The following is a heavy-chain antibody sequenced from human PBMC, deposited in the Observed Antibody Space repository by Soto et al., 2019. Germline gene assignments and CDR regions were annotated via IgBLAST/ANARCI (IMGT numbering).Heavy chain of an antibody. V-gene: IGHV3-30*18. CDR2: ISYDGGYK. CDR1: GFTFSGYS. CDR3: AKVPYYYDSSNYYV. J-gene: IGHJ4*02. Sequence: GGSLRLSCAASGFTFSGYSMHWVRQAPGKGLEWLAVISYDGGYKYYGDSVKGRFTISRDNSKNTLYLQMNSLRAEDTAVYYCAKVPYYYDSSNYYVWGQGTLVTVSS. D-gene: IGHD3-22*01.